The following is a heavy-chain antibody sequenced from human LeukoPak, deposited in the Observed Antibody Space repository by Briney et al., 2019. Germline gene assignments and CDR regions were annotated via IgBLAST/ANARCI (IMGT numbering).Heavy chain of an antibody. CDR3: ARSAPDYGDYDGFDY. J-gene: IGHJ4*02. D-gene: IGHD4-17*01. CDR1: GFTFSSYW. Sequence: GGSLRLSCAASGFTFSSYWMSWVRQAPGKGLEWVANIKQDESEKYYVDSVKGRFTISRDNAKNSLFLQMNSLRAEDTAVYYCARSAPDYGDYDGFDYWGQGTLVTVSS. CDR2: IKQDESEK. V-gene: IGHV3-7*01.